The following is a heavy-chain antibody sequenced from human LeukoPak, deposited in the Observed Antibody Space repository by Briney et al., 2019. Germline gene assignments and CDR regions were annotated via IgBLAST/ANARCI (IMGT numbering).Heavy chain of an antibody. J-gene: IGHJ3*02. CDR1: GGSISSSSYY. V-gene: IGHV4-39*01. CDR2: IYYSGST. Sequence: SETLSLTCTVSGGSISSSSYYWGWIRQPPGKGLEWIGSIYYSGSTYYNPSLKSRVTISVDTSKNQFSLKLSSVTAADTAVYYCARPRFPKWLPRSDAFDIWGQGTMVTVSS. CDR3: ARPRFPKWLPRSDAFDI. D-gene: IGHD6-19*01.